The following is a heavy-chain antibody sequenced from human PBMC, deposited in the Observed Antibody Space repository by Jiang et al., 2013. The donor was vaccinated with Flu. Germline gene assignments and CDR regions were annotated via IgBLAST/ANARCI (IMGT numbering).Heavy chain of an antibody. J-gene: IGHJ4*02. D-gene: IGHD3-10*01. Sequence: PGLVKPSQTLSLTCAISGDSVSSNSAAWYWIRQSPSRGLEWLGRTYYRSKWYNDYAVSVKSRISINPDTSKNQFSLQLNSVTLEDTAVYYCVRVSGSPGTSGSLEYWGQGTLVTVSS. CDR1: GDSVSSNSAA. CDR3: VRVSGSPGTSGSLEY. CDR2: TYYRSKWYN. V-gene: IGHV6-1*01.